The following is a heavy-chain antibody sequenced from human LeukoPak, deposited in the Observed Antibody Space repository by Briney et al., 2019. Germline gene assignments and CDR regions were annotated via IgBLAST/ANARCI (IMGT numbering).Heavy chain of an antibody. CDR1: GFTFSSYW. CDR2: IKQDGSEK. V-gene: IGHV3-7*01. Sequence: GGSLRLSCAASGFTFSSYWMTWVRQAPGKGLEWVANIKQDGSEKHYVDSVKGRFTISRDNAKNSLYLQMNSLRAEDTAVYYCARSGLYEKWTDVDAFDIWGQGTMVTVSS. D-gene: IGHD6-19*01. J-gene: IGHJ3*02. CDR3: ARSGLYEKWTDVDAFDI.